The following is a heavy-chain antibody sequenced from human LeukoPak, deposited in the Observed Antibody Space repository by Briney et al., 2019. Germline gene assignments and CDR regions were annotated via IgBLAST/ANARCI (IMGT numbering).Heavy chain of an antibody. CDR1: GGSISSYY. Sequence: SETLSLTCTVSGGSISSYYWSWIRQPPGKGLEWIGYIYYSGSTNYNPSLKSRVTISVDTSKNQFSLKLSSVTAADTAVYYCAGIVVANDAFDIWGQGTMVTVSS. D-gene: IGHD3-22*01. CDR3: AGIVVANDAFDI. CDR2: IYYSGST. J-gene: IGHJ3*02. V-gene: IGHV4-59*01.